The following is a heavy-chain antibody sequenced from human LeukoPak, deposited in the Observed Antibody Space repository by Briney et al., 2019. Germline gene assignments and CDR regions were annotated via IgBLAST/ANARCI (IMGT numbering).Heavy chain of an antibody. CDR3: ARAPYSSGGSTNYSYYYYMDV. CDR1: GYTFTSYG. V-gene: IGHV1-69*13. Sequence: VASVKVSCKASGYTFTSYGISWVRQAPGQGLEWMGGIIPVFGRASYAQYFQGRVTIIADESTSTAYMEVSSLRSEDTAVYYCARAPYSSGGSTNYSYYYYMDVWGKGTTVTVSS. J-gene: IGHJ6*03. D-gene: IGHD6-19*01. CDR2: IIPVFGRA.